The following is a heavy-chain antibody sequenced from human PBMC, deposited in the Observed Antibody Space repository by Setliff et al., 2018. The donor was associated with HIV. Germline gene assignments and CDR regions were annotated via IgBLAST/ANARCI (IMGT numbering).Heavy chain of an antibody. CDR1: GGSISSSSYY. Sequence: SETLSLTCTVSGGSISSSSYYWGWIRQPPGKGLEWIGSIYYSGSTYYNPSLKSRVSMSVDTSKNQFSLKLSSVTAADTAVYYCARDTNLLDYNFWSGYSRGWFDPWGQGTLVTVSS. V-gene: IGHV4-39*02. D-gene: IGHD3-3*01. J-gene: IGHJ5*02. CDR3: ARDTNLLDYNFWSGYSRGWFDP. CDR2: IYYSGST.